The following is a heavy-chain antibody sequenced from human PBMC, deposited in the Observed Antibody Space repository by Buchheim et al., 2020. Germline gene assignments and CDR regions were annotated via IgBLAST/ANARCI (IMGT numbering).Heavy chain of an antibody. CDR2: ISGSGGST. V-gene: IGHV3-23*01. D-gene: IGHD5-18*01. J-gene: IGHJ4*02. Sequence: EVQLLESGGGLVQPGGSLRLSCAASGFTSSSYAMSWVRQAPGKGLEWVSAISGSGGSTYYADSVTGRFTTPRDNSKNTLYLQMNSLRAEDTAVYYCAKDVRGYSYGYGDYWGQGTL. CDR1: GFTSSSYA. CDR3: AKDVRGYSYGYGDY.